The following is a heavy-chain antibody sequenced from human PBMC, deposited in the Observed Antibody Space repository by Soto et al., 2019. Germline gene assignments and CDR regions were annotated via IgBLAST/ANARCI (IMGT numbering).Heavy chain of an antibody. Sequence: DSVKVSCKASGYTFTDYYLHWVRQAPGQGLESMGWINPNTGDTNYAQKFQGRVTMTRDTSISTAYMELRRLTSDDTAMYHCAILSLVRPTENDWGQGTLVTVS. J-gene: IGHJ4*02. CDR2: INPNTGDT. CDR3: AILSLVRPTEND. V-gene: IGHV1-2*02. D-gene: IGHD2-21*01. CDR1: GYTFTDYY.